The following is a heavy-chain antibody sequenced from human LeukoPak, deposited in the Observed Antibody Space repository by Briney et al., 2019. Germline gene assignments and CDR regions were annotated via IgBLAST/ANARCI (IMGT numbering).Heavy chain of an antibody. CDR1: GYSFTDYY. CDR2: INPNSGGT. Sequence: ASVKVSCKTSGYSFTDYYVHWVRQAPGQGLEWMGWINPNSGGTSSAQKFQGRVTMTRDTSTSTVYMEVSWLTSDDTAIYYCARADRLHGGPYLIGPWGQGTLVTVSS. V-gene: IGHV1-2*02. D-gene: IGHD2-21*01. J-gene: IGHJ5*02. CDR3: ARADRLHGGPYLIGP.